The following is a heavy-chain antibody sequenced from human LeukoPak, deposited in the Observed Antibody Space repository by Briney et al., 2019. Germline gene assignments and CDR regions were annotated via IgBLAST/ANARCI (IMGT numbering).Heavy chain of an antibody. D-gene: IGHD3-10*01. Sequence: SETLSLTCTVSGGSISSYYWSWIRQPPGKGLEWIGYIYTSGSTNYNPSLKSRVTISVDTSKNQFSLKLSSVTAADTAVYYCARDLGYYRYWGQGTLVTVSS. CDR3: ARDLGYYRY. J-gene: IGHJ4*02. V-gene: IGHV4-59*01. CDR2: IYTSGST. CDR1: GGSISSYY.